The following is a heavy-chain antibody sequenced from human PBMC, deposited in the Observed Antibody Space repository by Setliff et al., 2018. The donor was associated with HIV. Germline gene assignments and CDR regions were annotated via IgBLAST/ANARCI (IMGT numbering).Heavy chain of an antibody. CDR3: ARGGQNALRYFDWLPEGEYFHH. D-gene: IGHD3-9*01. V-gene: IGHV1-2*02. Sequence: GPSVKVSCKASGYSFTGYYIHWMRQAPGQGPEWLGWINPNSGGTNYAQRFQGRVTMTRDTSISTASMDLRSLRSDDTAFYYCARGGQNALRYFDWLPEGEYFHHWGQGTLVTVSS. CDR1: GYSFTGYY. J-gene: IGHJ1*01. CDR2: INPNSGGT.